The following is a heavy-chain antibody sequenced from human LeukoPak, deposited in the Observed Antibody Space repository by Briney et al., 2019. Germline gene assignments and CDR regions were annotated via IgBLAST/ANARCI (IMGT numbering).Heavy chain of an antibody. J-gene: IGHJ4*02. V-gene: IGHV3-30*02. CDR2: IWYDGSNK. Sequence: GGSLRLSCAASGFTFSSYGMHWVRQAPGKGLEWVAVIWYDGSNKYYADSVKGRFTISRDNSKNTLYLQMNSLRAEDTAVYYCAKGTLLYGSGSYFLDYWGQGTLVTVSS. CDR1: GFTFSSYG. D-gene: IGHD3-10*01. CDR3: AKGTLLYGSGSYFLDY.